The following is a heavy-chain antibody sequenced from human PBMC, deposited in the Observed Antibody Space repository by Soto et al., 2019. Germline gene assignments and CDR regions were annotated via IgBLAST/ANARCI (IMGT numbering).Heavy chain of an antibody. V-gene: IGHV3-74*01. CDR3: AIRASYYDSSGYFDY. D-gene: IGHD3-22*01. CDR1: GFIFSDYS. Sequence: PGGSLRLSCAASGFIFSDYSMNWVRQAPGKGLVWVSRINSDGSSTSYADSVKGRFTISRDNAKNTLYLQMNSLRAEDTAVYYCAIRASYYDSSGYFDYWGQGTLVTVSS. J-gene: IGHJ4*02. CDR2: INSDGSST.